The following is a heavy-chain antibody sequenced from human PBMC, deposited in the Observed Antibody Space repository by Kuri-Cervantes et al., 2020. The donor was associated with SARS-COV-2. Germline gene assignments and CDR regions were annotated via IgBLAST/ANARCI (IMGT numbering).Heavy chain of an antibody. Sequence: GGSLRLSCAASGFTFSSYAMSWVRQAPGKGLEWVSGIYSGGSSTYYADSVKGRFTISRDNSKNTLYLQMNSLRAEDTAVYYCAKDREVHDYGGSFDYWGQGTLVTVSS. D-gene: IGHD4-17*01. CDR3: AKDREVHDYGGSFDY. CDR1: GFTFSSYA. V-gene: IGHV3-23*03. CDR2: IYSGGSST. J-gene: IGHJ4*02.